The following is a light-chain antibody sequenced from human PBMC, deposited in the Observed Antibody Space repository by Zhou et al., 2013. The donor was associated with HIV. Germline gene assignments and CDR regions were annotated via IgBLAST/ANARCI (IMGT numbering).Light chain of an antibody. CDR3: QQYDYYPCT. J-gene: IGKJ2*02. CDR1: QSVGRW. V-gene: IGKV1-5*03. CDR2: KAS. Sequence: DIQMTQSPSTLPASVGDRVTITCRASQSVGRWLAWYQQKPGKAPRLLIYKASSLESGVPSRFSGSGSGTEFTLTISSLQPDDFATYYCQQYDYYPCTFGQGTKVEIK.